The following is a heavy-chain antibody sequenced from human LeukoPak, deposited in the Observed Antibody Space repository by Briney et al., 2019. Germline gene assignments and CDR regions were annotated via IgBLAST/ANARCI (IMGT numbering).Heavy chain of an antibody. CDR2: IYYSGST. Sequence: PSETLSLTCTVSGGSISSYYWSWIRQPPGKGLEWIGYIYYSGSTNYNPSLKSRVTISVDTSKNQFSLKLSSVTAADTAVYYCARHVFERRGWPIADYWGQGTLVTASS. J-gene: IGHJ4*02. V-gene: IGHV4-59*08. CDR3: ARHVFERRGWPIADY. D-gene: IGHD6-19*01. CDR1: GGSISSYY.